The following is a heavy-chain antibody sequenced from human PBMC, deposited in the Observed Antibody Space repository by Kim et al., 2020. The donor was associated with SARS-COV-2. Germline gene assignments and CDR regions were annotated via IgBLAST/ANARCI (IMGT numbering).Heavy chain of an antibody. CDR3: VRGLRCTRTSSYYYGLDA. D-gene: IGHD2-2*01. Sequence: GGSLRLSCAASGFTFSTFTMNWVRQAPGKGLEWVASITFGSDKMYYADSVKGRFTISRDTSKSSLYLQMNSLRVEDSAVYYCVRGLRCTRTSSYYYGLDAWGEGTTVTASS. CDR2: ITFGSDKM. CDR1: GFTFSTFT. J-gene: IGHJ6*04. V-gene: IGHV3-21*01.